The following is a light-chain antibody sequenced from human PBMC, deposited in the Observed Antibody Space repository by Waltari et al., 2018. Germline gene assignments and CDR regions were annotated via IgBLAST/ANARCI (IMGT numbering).Light chain of an antibody. CDR1: ALPTQY. CDR2: KDT. V-gene: IGLV3-25*03. CDR3: QSADSSGTSRV. J-gene: IGLJ2*01. Sequence: SYELTQPPSVSLPPGQTARITCSGHALPTQYVYWYQQRPGQAPVLMIYKDTKRPSGIPERFSGSASGTTVTLTISGVQAEDEAVYYCQSADSSGTSRVFGGGTKLTVL.